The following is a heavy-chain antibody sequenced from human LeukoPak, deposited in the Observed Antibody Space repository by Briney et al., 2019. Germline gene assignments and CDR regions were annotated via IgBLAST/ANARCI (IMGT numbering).Heavy chain of an antibody. D-gene: IGHD2-21*02. CDR1: GFTFRSYS. Sequence: GGSLRLSCAASGFTFRSYSMNWVRQAPGKGLEWVSAIDPSSTYIYYADSVKGRFAISRDNAENSLYLQMNSLRVEDTAVYYCAKDLERHIVVVTASAVDYWGQGNLVTVSS. J-gene: IGHJ4*02. V-gene: IGHV3-21*01. CDR2: IDPSSTYI. CDR3: AKDLERHIVVVTASAVDY.